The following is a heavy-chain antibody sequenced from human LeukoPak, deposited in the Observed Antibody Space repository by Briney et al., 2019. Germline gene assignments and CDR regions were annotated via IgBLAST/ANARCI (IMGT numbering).Heavy chain of an antibody. J-gene: IGHJ4*02. CDR2: INPNSGGT. D-gene: IGHD2-15*01. CDR1: GYTFTGYY. CDR3: ARGRYCSGGSCYGNYFDY. V-gene: IGHV1-2*02. Sequence: ASVTVSCKASGYTFTGYYMHWVRQAPGQGLEWMGWINPNSGGTNYAQKFQGRVTMTRDTSISTAYMELSRLRSDDTAVYYCARGRYCSGGSCYGNYFDYWGQGTLVTVSS.